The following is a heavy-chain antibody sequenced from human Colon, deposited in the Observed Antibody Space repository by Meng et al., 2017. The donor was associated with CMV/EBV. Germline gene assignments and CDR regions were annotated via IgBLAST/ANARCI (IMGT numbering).Heavy chain of an antibody. D-gene: IGHD6-19*01. Sequence: SCAASGFTFSSYWMHWVRQAPGKGIVWVSHITSDSSDTNYADSVKGRFTISRDNAKNTVYLQMNSLRAEDTAVYYCVRDPDLAGGIYWGQGTLVTVSS. J-gene: IGHJ4*02. CDR3: VRDPDLAGGIY. V-gene: IGHV3-74*01. CDR1: GFTFSSYW. CDR2: ITSDSSDT.